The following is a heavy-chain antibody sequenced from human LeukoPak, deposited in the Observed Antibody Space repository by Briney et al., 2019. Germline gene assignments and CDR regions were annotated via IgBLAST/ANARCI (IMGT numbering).Heavy chain of an antibody. Sequence: QPGGSLRLSCAASGFTFSDHAMSWVRQAPGKGLEWVSAISGSGSSTYYADSVKGRFTISRDNSKNTLYLQMISLRAEDSAVYYCAKRFSGYEFDYWGQGTLATVSS. J-gene: IGHJ4*02. CDR1: GFTFSDHA. D-gene: IGHD5-12*01. CDR2: ISGSGSST. V-gene: IGHV3-23*01. CDR3: AKRFSGYEFDY.